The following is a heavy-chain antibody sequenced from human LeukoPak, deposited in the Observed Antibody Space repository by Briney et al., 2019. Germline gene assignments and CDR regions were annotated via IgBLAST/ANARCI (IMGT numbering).Heavy chain of an antibody. D-gene: IGHD5-18*01. CDR1: GFTFSSYA. V-gene: IGHV3-23*01. CDR2: ISGSGGST. CDR3: AKDQGMNTAMLFYFDY. J-gene: IGHJ4*02. Sequence: GGSLRLSCAASGFTFSSYAMSWVSQAPGKGLEWVSAISGSGGSTYYADSVKGRFTISRDNSKNTLYLQMNSLRAEDTAVYYCAKDQGMNTAMLFYFDYWGQGTLVTVSS.